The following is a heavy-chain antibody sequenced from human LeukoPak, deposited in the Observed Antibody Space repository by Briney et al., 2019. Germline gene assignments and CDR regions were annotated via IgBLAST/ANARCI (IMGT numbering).Heavy chain of an antibody. CDR1: GFTFSSYG. J-gene: IGHJ3*02. CDR3: AKDGPRNYLHPGGIRGLAFDI. D-gene: IGHD3-10*02. V-gene: IGHV3-23*01. Sequence: GGSLRLSCAASGFTFSSYGMSWVRQAPGKGLGWVSAISGSGGSTYYADSVKGRFTISRDNSKNTLYLQMNSLRAEDTAVYYCAKDGPRNYLHPGGIRGLAFDIWGQGTMVTVSS. CDR2: ISGSGGST.